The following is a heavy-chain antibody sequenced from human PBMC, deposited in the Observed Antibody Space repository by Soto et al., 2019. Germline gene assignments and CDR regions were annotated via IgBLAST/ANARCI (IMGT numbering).Heavy chain of an antibody. CDR2: IKQDGSEK. J-gene: IGHJ6*02. CDR3: AREIKTTAIKYYYYGMDV. Sequence: GGSLRLSCAASGFTFSSYWMNWCRKAPGKGLEWVANIKQDGSEKYYVDSVKGRFTISRDNAKNSLYLQMNSLRAEDTAVYYCAREIKTTAIKYYYYGMDVWGQGTTVTVSS. V-gene: IGHV3-7*01. CDR1: GFTFSSYW. D-gene: IGHD4-4*01.